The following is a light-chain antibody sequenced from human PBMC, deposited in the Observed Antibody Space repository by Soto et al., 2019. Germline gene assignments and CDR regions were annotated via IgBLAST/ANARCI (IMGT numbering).Light chain of an antibody. CDR3: QQYGRSPLIT. V-gene: IGKV3-20*01. CDR2: GAS. CDR1: QSVSSNY. Sequence: IVLTQSPGTLSLSPGERATLSCRASQSVSSNYLAWYQQKPGQAPRLLIYGASSRDTGVPDRFSGSGAWTDFTLTISRLEPEDFAVYYCQQYGRSPLITFGQGTRLDIK. J-gene: IGKJ5*01.